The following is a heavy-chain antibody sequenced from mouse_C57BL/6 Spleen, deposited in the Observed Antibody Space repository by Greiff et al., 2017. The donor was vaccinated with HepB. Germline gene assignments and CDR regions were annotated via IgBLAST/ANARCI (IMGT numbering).Heavy chain of an antibody. CDR2: ITHSGET. CDR1: GFPITSGYY. V-gene: IGHV12-3*01. D-gene: IGHD3-2*01. J-gene: IGHJ3*01. CDR3: AGGPTASWFAY. Sequence: VQLQQSGPGLVKPSQSLFLTCSITGFPITSGYYWIWIRQSPGKPLEWMGYITHSGETFYNPSLQSPSSITRETSKNQFFLQLNSVTTEDTAMYYCAGGPTASWFAYWGQGTLVTVSA.